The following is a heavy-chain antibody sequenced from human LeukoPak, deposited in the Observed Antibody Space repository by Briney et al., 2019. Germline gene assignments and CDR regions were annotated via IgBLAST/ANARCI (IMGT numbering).Heavy chain of an antibody. J-gene: IGHJ6*03. D-gene: IGHD5-12*01. V-gene: IGHV3-48*03. CDR1: GSPFISFE. CDR2: LSSIGVTI. Sequence: GGSLRLSFEPPGSPFISFELNWFGRVPGRGRDWVSSLSSIGVTIYYADSVKGRFTISRDNAKNSLYLQMNSLRAEDTAVYYCARDLRGYSGYDKDYYYYYYMDVWGKGTTVTVSS. CDR3: ARDLRGYSGYDKDYYYYYYMDV.